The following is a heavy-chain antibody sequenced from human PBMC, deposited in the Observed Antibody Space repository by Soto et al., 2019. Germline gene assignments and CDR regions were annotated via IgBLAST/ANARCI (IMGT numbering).Heavy chain of an antibody. D-gene: IGHD5-12*01. CDR3: ARGGRWLFDY. Sequence: QVQLEXSXPGLVKPSGTLSLTCAVSGGSISTXXXXXWVRRAPGKGLEWVGEIYHSGSTNYXPSXXXXXXXXXXXXKXQFSLDVRSVTAADTAVYYCARGGRWLFDYWGQGTLVTVSS. J-gene: IGHJ4*02. CDR1: GGSISTXXX. V-gene: IGHV4-4*02. CDR2: IYHSGST.